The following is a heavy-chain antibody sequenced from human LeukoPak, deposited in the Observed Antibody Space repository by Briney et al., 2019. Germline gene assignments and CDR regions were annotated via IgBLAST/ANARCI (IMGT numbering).Heavy chain of an antibody. Sequence: SETLSLTCTVSGGSISRSNWWSWVRQPPGKGLEWIGEIYHSGSTNYNPSLKSRVTISVDKSKNQFSLKLSSVTAADTAVYYCARDRVDYYDSTGLLDYWGQGTLVTVSS. CDR1: GGSISRSNW. CDR2: IYHSGST. D-gene: IGHD3-22*01. V-gene: IGHV4-4*02. J-gene: IGHJ4*02. CDR3: ARDRVDYYDSTGLLDY.